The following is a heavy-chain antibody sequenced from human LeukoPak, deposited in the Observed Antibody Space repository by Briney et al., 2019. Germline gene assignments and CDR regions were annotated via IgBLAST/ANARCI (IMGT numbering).Heavy chain of an antibody. J-gene: IGHJ4*02. CDR1: GGTFSSYA. CDR2: IIPILGIA. CDR3: ARDGYSSSYGY. D-gene: IGHD6-13*01. V-gene: IGHV1-69*04. Sequence: WASVKVSCKASGGTFSSYAISWVRQAPGQGLEWMGRIIPILGIANYAQKFQGRVTITADKSTSTAYMELSSLRSEDTAVYYCARDGYSSSYGYWGQGTLVTVSS.